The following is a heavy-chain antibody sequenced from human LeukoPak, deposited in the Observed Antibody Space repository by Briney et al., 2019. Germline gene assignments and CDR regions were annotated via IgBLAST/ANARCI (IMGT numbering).Heavy chain of an antibody. D-gene: IGHD3-22*01. J-gene: IGHJ3*02. V-gene: IGHV6-1*01. CDR1: GGSVSSNGAA. CDR3: ARGARPAYYFDSSVTDAFDI. CDR2: TYYRSKWFN. Sequence: LSQTLSLTCVISGGSVSSNGAAWNWIRQSPSRGLEWLGRTYYRSKWFNDYAVSVNSRITITPDTSKNHFSLQLNSVTPDDTAVYYCARGARPAYYFDSSVTDAFDIWGQGTMVTVSS.